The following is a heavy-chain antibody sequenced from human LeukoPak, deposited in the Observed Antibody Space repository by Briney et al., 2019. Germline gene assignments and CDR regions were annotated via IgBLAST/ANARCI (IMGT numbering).Heavy chain of an antibody. CDR1: GFTFSRYW. Sequence: PGGSLRLSCAASGFTFSRYWMSWVRQAPGKGLEWVANIKQDGSEKDYVDSVKGRFTISRDNAKNSLYLQMNSLTAEDTAVYSCARVNDYDSGSLYRPIDYWGQGTLVTVSS. CDR3: ARVNDYDSGSLYRPIDY. V-gene: IGHV3-7*01. D-gene: IGHD3-10*01. CDR2: IKQDGSEK. J-gene: IGHJ4*02.